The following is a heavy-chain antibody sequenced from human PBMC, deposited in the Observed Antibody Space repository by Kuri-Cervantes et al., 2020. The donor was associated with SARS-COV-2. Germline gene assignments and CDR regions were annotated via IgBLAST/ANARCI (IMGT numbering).Heavy chain of an antibody. CDR2: ISVSGGTT. J-gene: IGHJ4*02. D-gene: IGHD3-22*01. CDR3: ARGRNYYDSSGQSY. CDR1: GFTFANYA. Sequence: GESLKISCVASGFTFANYAMRWVRQAPGKGLEWVSFISVSGGTTYFADSVKGRFTISRDNAKNSLYLQMNSLRAEDTAVYYCARGRNYYDSSGQSYWGQGTLVTVSS. V-gene: IGHV3-23*01.